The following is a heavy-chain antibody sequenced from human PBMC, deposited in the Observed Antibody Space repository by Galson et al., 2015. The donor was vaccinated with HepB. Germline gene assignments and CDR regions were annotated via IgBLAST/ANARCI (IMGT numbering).Heavy chain of an antibody. J-gene: IGHJ1*01. CDR3: AKESLLLIYCSGGVCPKPYFQH. CDR2: ISDTGGST. V-gene: IGHV3-23*01. D-gene: IGHD2-8*02. Sequence: SLRLSCATSGFTFRTYAMSWVRQAPGEGPEWVSGISDTGGSTYYADSVKGRFTISRDNSKNTLFLQMNSLRAEDTAVYYCAKESLLLIYCSGGVCPKPYFQHWGQGTLVTVSS. CDR1: GFTFRTYA.